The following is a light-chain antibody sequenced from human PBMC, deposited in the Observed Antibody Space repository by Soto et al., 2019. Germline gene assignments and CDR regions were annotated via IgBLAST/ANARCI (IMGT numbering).Light chain of an antibody. CDR3: QQYNNWPRT. V-gene: IGKV3-15*01. CDR2: GAS. J-gene: IGKJ1*01. Sequence: EIVMTQSPATLSVSPGERATLSCRASQSVSSNLARYQQKPGQAPRLLIYGASTRATDIPARFSGSGSGTEFTLTISSLQSEDFAVYYCQQYNNWPRTFGQGTKV. CDR1: QSVSSN.